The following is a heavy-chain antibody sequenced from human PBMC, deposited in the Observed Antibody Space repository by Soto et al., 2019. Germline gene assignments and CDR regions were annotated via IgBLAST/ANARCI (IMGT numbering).Heavy chain of an antibody. D-gene: IGHD3-22*01. V-gene: IGHV3-23*01. CDR2: ISGSGGST. CDR1: GFTFSSYA. Sequence: EVQLLESGGGLVQPGGSLRLSCAASGFTFSSYAMSWVRQAQGKGLEWVSAISGSGGSTYYADSVKGRFTISRDNSKNTLYLQMNSLRAEDTAVYYCAKYYYDSSAHHYFDYWGQGTLVTVSS. CDR3: AKYYYDSSAHHYFDY. J-gene: IGHJ4*02.